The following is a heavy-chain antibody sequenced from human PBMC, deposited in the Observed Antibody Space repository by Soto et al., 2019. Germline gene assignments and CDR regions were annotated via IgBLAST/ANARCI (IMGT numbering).Heavy chain of an antibody. D-gene: IGHD2-2*01. CDR1: GFTFSSYA. V-gene: IGHV3-23*01. Sequence: GGSLRLSCAASGFTFSSYAMSWVRQAPGKGLEWVSAISGSGGSTYYADSVKGRFTISRDNSKNTLYLQMNSLRAEDTAVYYCAKDKRKLGYCSSTSCYAPSPTFDYWGQGTLVTVSS. CDR3: AKDKRKLGYCSSTSCYAPSPTFDY. J-gene: IGHJ4*02. CDR2: ISGSGGST.